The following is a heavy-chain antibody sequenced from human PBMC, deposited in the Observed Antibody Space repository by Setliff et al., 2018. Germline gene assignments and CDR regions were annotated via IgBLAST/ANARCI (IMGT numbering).Heavy chain of an antibody. CDR3: ARDGGEY. D-gene: IGHD3-16*01. CDR2: IKQDGSEK. J-gene: IGHJ4*02. CDR1: GFAFSTYR. V-gene: IGHV3-7*01. Sequence: QPGGSLRLSCAASGFAFSTYRMNWVRQAPGKGLEWVANIKQDGSEKYYVDSVKGRFTISRDNAKNSLYLQMNSLRAEDTAVYYCARDGGEYWGQGTLVTVSS.